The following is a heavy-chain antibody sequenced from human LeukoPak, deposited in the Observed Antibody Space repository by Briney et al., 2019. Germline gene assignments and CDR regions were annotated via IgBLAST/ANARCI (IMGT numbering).Heavy chain of an antibody. CDR2: INHSGST. CDR1: GGSITNYY. CDR3: ARGRRLYSSSWYGNWFDP. Sequence: PSETLSLTCIVSGGSITNYYWSWNRQPPGKGLEWIGEINHSGSTNYNPSLKSRVTISVDTSKNQFSLKLSSVTAADTAVYYCARGRRLYSSSWYGNWFDPWGQGTLVTVSS. V-gene: IGHV4-34*01. J-gene: IGHJ5*02. D-gene: IGHD6-13*01.